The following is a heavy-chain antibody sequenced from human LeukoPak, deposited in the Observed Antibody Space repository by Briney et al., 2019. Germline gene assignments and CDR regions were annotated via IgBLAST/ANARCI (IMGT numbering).Heavy chain of an antibody. Sequence: GGSLRLSCAASGFTFYDYAMHWVRQAPGKGLEWVSLISGDGGSTYYADSVKGRFTISRDNSKNSLYLQMNSLRTEDTALYYCAKGPYDYVWGSSYFDYWGQGTLVTVSS. J-gene: IGHJ4*02. D-gene: IGHD3-16*01. CDR1: GFTFYDYA. CDR2: ISGDGGST. V-gene: IGHV3-43*02. CDR3: AKGPYDYVWGSSYFDY.